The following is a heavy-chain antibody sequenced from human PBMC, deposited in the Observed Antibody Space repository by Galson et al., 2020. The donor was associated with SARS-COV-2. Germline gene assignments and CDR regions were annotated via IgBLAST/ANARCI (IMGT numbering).Heavy chain of an antibody. J-gene: IGHJ4*02. Sequence: GGSLRLSCAASGFTSSNYHMCWVRQAPGNGLAWVPTSLSTPYRVHYPDSVQDRFTVSSDDAKSPLYLQMNRLTPADTAVYYCARWSYDYIWGTYRYIDYWGQGVLVTVSS. CDR1: GFTSSNYH. CDR2: SLSTPYRV. D-gene: IGHD3-16*02. CDR3: ARWSYDYIWGTYRYIDY. V-gene: IGHV3-21*06.